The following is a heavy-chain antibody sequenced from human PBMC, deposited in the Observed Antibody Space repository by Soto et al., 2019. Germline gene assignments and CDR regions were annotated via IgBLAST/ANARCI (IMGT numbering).Heavy chain of an antibody. CDR2: IYHSGST. CDR1: GGSVRDGSYY. V-gene: IGHV4-61*01. CDR3: AGYNWNYYFDP. D-gene: IGHD1-7*01. Sequence: SETLSLTCTVSGGSVRDGSYYFSLLRQPPGKGLEWIGHIYHSGSTIYNPSLKSRVTISIDTSKSQFSLNLNSMTAADTAVYYCAGYNWNYYFDPWGQGTLVTVSS. J-gene: IGHJ5*02.